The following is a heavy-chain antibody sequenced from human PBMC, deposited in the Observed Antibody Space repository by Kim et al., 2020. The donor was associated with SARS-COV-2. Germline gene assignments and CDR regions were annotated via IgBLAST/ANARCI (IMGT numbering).Heavy chain of an antibody. CDR1: GDSVSSNSAA. D-gene: IGHD6-19*01. CDR3: ARGSSTPYSSGWYWFDP. Sequence: SQTLSLTCAISGDSVSSNSAAWNWIRQSPSRGLEWLGRTYYRSKWYNDYAVSVKSRITINPDTSKNQFSLQLNSVTPEDTAVYYCARGSSTPYSSGWYWFDPWGQGTLVTVSS. V-gene: IGHV6-1*01. CDR2: TYYRSKWYN. J-gene: IGHJ5*02.